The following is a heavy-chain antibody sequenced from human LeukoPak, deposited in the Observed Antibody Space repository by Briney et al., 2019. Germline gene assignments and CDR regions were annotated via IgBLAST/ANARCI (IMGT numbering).Heavy chain of an antibody. CDR1: GYTFTGYY. CDR3: ARAGGGYSYGAIDY. Sequence: ASVKVSCKASGYTFTGYYMHWVRQAPGQGLEWMGWINPNSGGTNYAQKFQGWVTMTRDTSISTAYMELSRLRSDDTAVYYRARAGGGYSYGAIDYWGQGTLVTVSS. J-gene: IGHJ4*02. V-gene: IGHV1-2*04. CDR2: INPNSGGT. D-gene: IGHD5-18*01.